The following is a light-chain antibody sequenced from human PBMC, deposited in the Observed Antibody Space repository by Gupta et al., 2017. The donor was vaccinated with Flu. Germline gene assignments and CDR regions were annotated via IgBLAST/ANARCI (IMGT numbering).Light chain of an antibody. CDR1: SSNIGSNT. Sequence: QSVLTQPPSASGTPGQRVTISFSESSSNIGSNTVNWYQQRPGTAPKLLIYSNNQRPPGVPDRFSGSKSGTSASLAISGLQSEDEADYYCAAWDDSLNGHWVFGGGTKLTVL. J-gene: IGLJ3*02. CDR3: AAWDDSLNGHWV. CDR2: SNN. V-gene: IGLV1-44*01.